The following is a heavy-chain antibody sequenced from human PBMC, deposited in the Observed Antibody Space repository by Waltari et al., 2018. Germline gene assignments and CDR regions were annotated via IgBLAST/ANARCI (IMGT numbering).Heavy chain of an antibody. D-gene: IGHD3-3*01. Sequence: QVQLQQWGAGLLKPSETLSLTCVVSGGSFSGYYWSWIRQPPGKGLVWIGEINHSGGTNYNPSLKSRVTIAIDTSKSQFSLKLRSVTVADTDVYYCARANTIFGVIRTWYYMDVWGKGTPVTVSS. V-gene: IGHV4-34*01. CDR1: GGSFSGYY. CDR3: ARANTIFGVIRTWYYMDV. J-gene: IGHJ6*03. CDR2: INHSGGT.